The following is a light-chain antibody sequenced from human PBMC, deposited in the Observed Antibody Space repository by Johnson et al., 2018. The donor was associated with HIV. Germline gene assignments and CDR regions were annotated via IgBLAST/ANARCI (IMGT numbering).Light chain of an antibody. V-gene: IGLV1-51*02. J-gene: IGLJ1*01. CDR1: SSNIGSNS. Sequence: QSVLSQPPSVSAAPGQKVIISCSGRSSNIGSNSVSWYQKLPGTAPKLLIYEDNKRPSGIPDRFSGSKSGTSATLGITGLQTGDEADYYCATWVGSLTIGGVFGTRTKVTVL. CDR2: EDN. CDR3: ATWVGSLTIGGV.